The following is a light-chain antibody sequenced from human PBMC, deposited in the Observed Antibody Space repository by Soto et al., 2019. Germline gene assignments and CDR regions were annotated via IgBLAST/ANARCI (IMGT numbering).Light chain of an antibody. V-gene: IGKV3-11*01. J-gene: IGKJ1*01. CDR3: QQRSNWPT. Sequence: EIVLTQSPATLSLSPGARATLSCRASQSVSSYLAWYQQKPGQAPSLLIYDASNRATGIPARFSGSGSGTEFTLTISSLEPEDFAVDDCQQRSNWPTFGQGTKVDIK. CDR2: DAS. CDR1: QSVSSY.